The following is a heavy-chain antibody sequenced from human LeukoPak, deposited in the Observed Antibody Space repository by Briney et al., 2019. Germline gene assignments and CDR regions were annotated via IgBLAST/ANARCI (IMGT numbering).Heavy chain of an antibody. CDR2: ISGSGRTM. CDR1: GFTFSSYE. Sequence: PGGSLRLSCAASGFTFSSYEMNWVRQAPGKGLEWVSYISGSGRTMSYADSVKGRFTISRDNAKNSLYLRMNSLRVEDTAVYHCARGGLYGYDVFDYWGQGTLVTVSS. CDR3: ARGGLYGYDVFDY. D-gene: IGHD5-12*01. J-gene: IGHJ4*02. V-gene: IGHV3-48*03.